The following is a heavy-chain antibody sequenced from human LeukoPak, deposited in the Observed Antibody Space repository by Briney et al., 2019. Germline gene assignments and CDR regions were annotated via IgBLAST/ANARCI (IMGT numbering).Heavy chain of an antibody. J-gene: IGHJ4*02. V-gene: IGHV1-18*01. CDR1: GYTFTSFG. Sequence: ASVKVSCKASGYTFTSFGISWVRQAPGQGLEWMGWISAYNGNTIYAQMLQGRVTMTTDTSTGTAYMELRSLRSDDTAVYYCARDLSSSYYYVFDYWGQGTLVTVSS. CDR3: ARDLSSSYYYVFDY. CDR2: ISAYNGNT. D-gene: IGHD3-22*01.